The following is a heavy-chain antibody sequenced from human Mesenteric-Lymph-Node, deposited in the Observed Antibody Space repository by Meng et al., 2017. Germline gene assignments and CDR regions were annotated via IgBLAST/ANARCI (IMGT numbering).Heavy chain of an antibody. Sequence: GESLKISCAASGFTFSSYGMSWVRQAPGKGLEWVATISGSGAFTSNADSVKGRLTISRDNSKNMLYLQMNSLRAEDTAVYYCAKIIRPDYGDYSLDYWGQGTLVTVSS. V-gene: IGHV3-23*01. J-gene: IGHJ4*02. D-gene: IGHD4-17*01. CDR2: ISGSGAFT. CDR1: GFTFSSYG. CDR3: AKIIRPDYGDYSLDY.